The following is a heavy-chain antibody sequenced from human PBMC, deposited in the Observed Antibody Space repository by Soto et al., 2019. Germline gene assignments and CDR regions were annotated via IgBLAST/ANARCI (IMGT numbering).Heavy chain of an antibody. J-gene: IGHJ5*02. CDR3: TADRILVNYLWVGWFDT. D-gene: IGHD1-7*01. CDR2: IKTRAGGEGA. V-gene: IGHV3-15*07. Sequence: EAQLVESGGGLVKPGDSVRLSCSGSGFAFANTWINWVRQAPGKGLEWVGRIKTRAGGEGASYTPPMKGRFSISRDDSEQTAYLQMNSLRSEDTAVYYCTADRILVNYLWVGWFDTWGQGAQVTVSS. CDR1: GFAFANTW.